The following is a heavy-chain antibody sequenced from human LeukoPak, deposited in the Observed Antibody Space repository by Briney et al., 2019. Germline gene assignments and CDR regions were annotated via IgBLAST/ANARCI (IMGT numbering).Heavy chain of an antibody. D-gene: IGHD3-10*01. V-gene: IGHV3-48*03. J-gene: IGHJ4*02. Sequence: PGGSLRLYCAASGFTFSSYEMNWGRQAPGKGLEWVSYISSSSTIYYADSVRGRFTISRDNAKNSLYLQMNSLRAEDTAVYYCARGYGSGSYYLYWGQGTLVTVSS. CDR1: GFTFSSYE. CDR3: ARGYGSGSYYLY. CDR2: ISSSSTI.